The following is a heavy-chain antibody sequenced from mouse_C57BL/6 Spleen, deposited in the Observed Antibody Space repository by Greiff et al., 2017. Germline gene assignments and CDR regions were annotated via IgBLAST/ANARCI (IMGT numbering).Heavy chain of an antibody. V-gene: IGHV1-12*01. Sequence: QVQLQQSGAELVRPGASVKMSCKASGYTFTSYNMHWVKQTPRQGLEWIGAIYPGNGDTSYNQKFKGKATLTVDKSSSTAYMQLRSLTSEDSAVYFCARVRRGEYYYAMDYWGQGTSVTVSA. CDR3: ARVRRGEYYYAMDY. CDR2: IYPGNGDT. D-gene: IGHD2-14*01. J-gene: IGHJ4*01. CDR1: GYTFTSYN.